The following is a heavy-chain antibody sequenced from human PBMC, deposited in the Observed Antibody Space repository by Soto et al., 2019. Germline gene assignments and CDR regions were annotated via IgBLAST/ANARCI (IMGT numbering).Heavy chain of an antibody. D-gene: IGHD1-7*01. J-gene: IGHJ5*02. Sequence: GASVKVSCKASGGTFSSYAISWVRQAPGQGLEWMGGIIPIFGTANYAQKFQGRVTITADESTSTAYMELSSLRSEDTAVYYCAREPGITSWFDPWGQGTLVTVSS. V-gene: IGHV1-69*13. CDR3: AREPGITSWFDP. CDR2: IIPIFGTA. CDR1: GGTFSSYA.